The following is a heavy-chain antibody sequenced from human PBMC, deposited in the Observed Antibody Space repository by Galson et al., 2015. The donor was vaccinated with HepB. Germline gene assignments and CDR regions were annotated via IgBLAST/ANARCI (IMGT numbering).Heavy chain of an antibody. Sequence: SVKVSCKASGYTFTTYDIYWVRQAPGQGLEWMGWISGYNGNTDYAQKLQGRVTLTPDTSTNTAFMELRSLGSDDTAVYYWELNDHSGFDDWGQGTLVTVSS. CDR1: GYTFTTYD. J-gene: IGHJ4*02. D-gene: IGHD1-1*01. CDR3: ELNDHSGFDD. CDR2: ISGYNGNT. V-gene: IGHV1-18*01.